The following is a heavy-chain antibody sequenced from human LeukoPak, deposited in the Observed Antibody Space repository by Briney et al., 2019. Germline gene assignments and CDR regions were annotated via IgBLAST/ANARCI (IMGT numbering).Heavy chain of an antibody. CDR3: ARHDYGDYYYNGVDV. Sequence: PSETLSLTCTVSGXSISSSGSYWGWIRQPPGLGLEYIGTIYSTGRSTYYSPSLKRRVAISVDTSKSQFSLRLNSVTAADTAVYYCARHDYGDYYYNGVDVWGQGTTVTVSS. V-gene: IGHV4-39*01. J-gene: IGHJ6*02. CDR2: IYSTGRST. CDR1: GXSISSSGSY. D-gene: IGHD3-16*01.